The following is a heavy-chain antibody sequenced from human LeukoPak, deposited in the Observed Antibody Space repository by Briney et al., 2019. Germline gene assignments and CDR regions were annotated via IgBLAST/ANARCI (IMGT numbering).Heavy chain of an antibody. Sequence: SETLSLTCTVSGGSISSGDYYWSWIRQPPGKGLEWIGYIYYSGSTYYNPSLKSRVTISVDTSKNQFSLKLSSVTAADTAVYYCARVGRYCSGGSCPLNDAFDIWGQGTMVTVSS. J-gene: IGHJ3*02. CDR3: ARVGRYCSGGSCPLNDAFDI. CDR1: GGSISSGDYY. V-gene: IGHV4-30-4*01. D-gene: IGHD2-15*01. CDR2: IYYSGST.